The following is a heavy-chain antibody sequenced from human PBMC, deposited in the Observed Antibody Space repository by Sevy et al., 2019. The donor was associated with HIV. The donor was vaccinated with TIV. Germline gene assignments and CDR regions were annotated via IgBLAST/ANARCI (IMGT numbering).Heavy chain of an antibody. Sequence: GGSLRLSCAASGFTFSDYYMSWIRQAPGKGLEWVSYISSSGSTIYYADSVKGRFTISRDNAKNSLYLQTNSLRAEDTAVYYCARARLRWMVDAFDIWVQGTMVTVSS. CDR1: GFTFSDYY. CDR3: ARARLRWMVDAFDI. D-gene: IGHD5-12*01. V-gene: IGHV3-11*01. CDR2: ISSSGSTI. J-gene: IGHJ3*02.